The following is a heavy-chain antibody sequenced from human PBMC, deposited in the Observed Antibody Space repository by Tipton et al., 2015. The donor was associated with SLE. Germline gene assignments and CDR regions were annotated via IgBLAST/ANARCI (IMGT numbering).Heavy chain of an antibody. D-gene: IGHD2-2*02. CDR2: IYYSGST. CDR3: ARERDIVLEPVPIPPAFDI. J-gene: IGHJ3*02. CDR1: GGSISSSSYY. Sequence: TLSLTCIVSGGSISSSSYYWGWIRQPPGRGLEWIGNIYYSGSTYYNPSLKSRVTMSIDTSENQFSLRLTSVTAADTAVYYCARERDIVLEPVPIPPAFDIWGQGTMVTVSS. V-gene: IGHV4-39*07.